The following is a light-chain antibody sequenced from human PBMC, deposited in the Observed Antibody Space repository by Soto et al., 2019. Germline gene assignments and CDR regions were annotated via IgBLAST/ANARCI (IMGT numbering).Light chain of an antibody. V-gene: IGKV3-20*01. CDR2: SSS. CDR1: QSVSSSY. Sequence: EIVLTPSPGTLSLPPGERATLSCTASQSVSSSYLAWYQQKPGQAPRLLIYSSSTRATGIPGRFSGGGSGTDFTLTISKLEPEDFAVYYCQHYVRLPWTFGQGTKVDIK. J-gene: IGKJ1*01. CDR3: QHYVRLPWT.